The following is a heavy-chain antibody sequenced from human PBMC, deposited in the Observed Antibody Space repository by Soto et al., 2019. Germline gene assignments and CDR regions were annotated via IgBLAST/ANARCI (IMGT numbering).Heavy chain of an antibody. D-gene: IGHD5-12*01. CDR2: ITPIFGTA. CDR3: ARGNHRWLQLWYFDL. CDR1: GGTFSSYT. V-gene: IGHV1-69*13. Sequence: GASVKVSCKASGGTFSSYTISWVRQAPGQGLEWMGGITPIFGTANYAQKFQGRVTITADESTSTAYMELSSLRSEDTAVYYCARGNHRWLQLWYFDLWGRGTLVTVSS. J-gene: IGHJ2*01.